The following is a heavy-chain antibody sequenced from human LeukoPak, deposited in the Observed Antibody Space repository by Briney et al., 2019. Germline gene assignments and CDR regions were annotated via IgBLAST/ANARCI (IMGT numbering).Heavy chain of an antibody. V-gene: IGHV4-30-2*01. CDR3: ARLTDILTGYYRDY. CDR2: IYHSGST. J-gene: IGHJ4*02. Sequence: SETLSLTCTVSGGSISSGGYYWSWIRQPPGKGLEWIGYIYHSGSTYYNPSLKSRVTISVDRSKNQFSLKLSSVTAADTAVYYCARLTDILTGYYRDYWGQGTLVTVSS. D-gene: IGHD3-9*01. CDR1: GGSISSGGYY.